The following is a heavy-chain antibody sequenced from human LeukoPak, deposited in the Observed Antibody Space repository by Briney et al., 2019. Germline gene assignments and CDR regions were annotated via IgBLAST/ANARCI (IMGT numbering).Heavy chain of an antibody. D-gene: IGHD2-2*02. CDR3: ATAPILRGEGGEHYKYGMDV. Sequence: SQTLSLTCAVSVGSINSGNWWSWVRQSPGKGLEWIGEIYHNGTPNYNPSLKSRVTISADTFKNHFSLRMTSVTAADTAVYYCATAPILRGEGGEHYKYGMDVWGQGTTVIVSS. CDR2: IYHNGTP. V-gene: IGHV4-4*02. CDR1: VGSINSGNW. J-gene: IGHJ6*02.